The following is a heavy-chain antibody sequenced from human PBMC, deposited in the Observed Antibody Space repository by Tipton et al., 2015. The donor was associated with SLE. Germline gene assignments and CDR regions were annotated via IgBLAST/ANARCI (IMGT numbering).Heavy chain of an antibody. V-gene: IGHV1-2*02. Sequence: QLVQSGAEVKKPGASVKVSCKASGYTFTGYYMHWVRQAPGQGLEWMGWINPNSGGTNYAQKFQGRVTMTRDTSISTAYMELSRLRSDDTAVYYCARDGATTGTTSWFDPWGQGTLVPVSS. D-gene: IGHD1-1*01. CDR1: GYTFTGYY. CDR3: ARDGATTGTTSWFDP. CDR2: INPNSGGT. J-gene: IGHJ5*02.